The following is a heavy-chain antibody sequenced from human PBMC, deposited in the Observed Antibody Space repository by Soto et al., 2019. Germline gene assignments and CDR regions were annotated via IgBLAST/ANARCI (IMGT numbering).Heavy chain of an antibody. Sequence: SDTLSLTCAVYGGSFSGYYWSWIRQPPGKGLEWIGEINHSGSTNYNPSLKSRVTISVDTSKNQFSLKLSSVTAADTAVYYCARVREQLGWFDPWGQGTLVTVSS. CDR2: INHSGST. CDR1: GGSFSGYY. CDR3: ARVREQLGWFDP. V-gene: IGHV4-34*01. J-gene: IGHJ5*02. D-gene: IGHD6-13*01.